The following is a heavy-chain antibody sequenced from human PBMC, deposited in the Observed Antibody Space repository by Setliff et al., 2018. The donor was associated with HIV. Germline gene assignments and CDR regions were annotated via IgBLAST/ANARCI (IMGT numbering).Heavy chain of an antibody. CDR1: GYTFTGYY. Sequence: ASVKVSCKASGYTFTGYYMHWVRQAPGQGLEWMGWINPNSGGTNYAQKFQGWVTMTRDTSISTAYMELSRLRSDDTAVYFCARGTRVGANDAFDIWGQGTMVTVSS. CDR2: INPNSGGT. D-gene: IGHD1-26*01. V-gene: IGHV1-2*04. J-gene: IGHJ3*02. CDR3: ARGTRVGANDAFDI.